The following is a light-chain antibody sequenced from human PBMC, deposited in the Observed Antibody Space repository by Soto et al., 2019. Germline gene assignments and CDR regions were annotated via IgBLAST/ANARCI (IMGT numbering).Light chain of an antibody. V-gene: IGKV1-9*01. CDR3: QQLNSYPLT. CDR1: QGISSN. J-gene: IGKJ4*01. CDR2: AAS. Sequence: DIQLTQSPSFLSASVGDRVTITCRASQGISSNLAWHQQKPGKAPKLLIFAASTLQSGVPTRFSGSGSGTEFTLTISSLQPEDFASYYCQQLNSYPLTFGGGTKVGIK.